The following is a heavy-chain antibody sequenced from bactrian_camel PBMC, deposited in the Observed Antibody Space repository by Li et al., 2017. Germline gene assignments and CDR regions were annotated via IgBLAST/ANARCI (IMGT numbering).Heavy chain of an antibody. CDR2: IEGDGRA. CDR3: AARRFAFRCSLAAAEFDI. J-gene: IGHJ6*01. D-gene: IGHD1*01. Sequence: VQLVESGGGSAYAGGSLRLSCAVSGYTDSDYCMGWVRQAPGKEREGVAAIEGDGRAIYVDSVRARFTIAKDNAKNILYLQMNSLKPEDTAMYYCAARRFAFRCSLAAAEFDIWGQGTQV. V-gene: IGHV3S26*01. CDR1: GYTDSDYC.